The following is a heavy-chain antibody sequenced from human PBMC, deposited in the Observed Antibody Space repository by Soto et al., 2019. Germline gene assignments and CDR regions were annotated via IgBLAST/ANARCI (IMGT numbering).Heavy chain of an antibody. J-gene: IGHJ5*02. D-gene: IGHD2-21*02. Sequence: GGSLRLSCAASGFNFSNHWMHWVRQRPGEGLVWVSRITSDGKSKAYTESVKGRFAISRDNAKNTLYLQMNGLTAEDTAVYYCARESGDWPLNWFDPWGQGTLVTVSS. CDR1: GFNFSNHW. CDR3: ARESGDWPLNWFDP. V-gene: IGHV3-74*01. CDR2: ITSDGKSK.